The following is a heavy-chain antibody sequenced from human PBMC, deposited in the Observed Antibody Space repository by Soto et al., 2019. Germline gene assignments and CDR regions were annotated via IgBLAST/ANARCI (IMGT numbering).Heavy chain of an antibody. J-gene: IGHJ4*02. Sequence: KATCKDPRVTIECRSRWWLRQAPGQGLEWMGWISPYNGKTNYAQNFQGRVTITRDTSASTAYMELSSLRSEDTAVYYCASSFTVPAAIGYWGQGTLVTVSS. CDR2: ISPYNGKT. V-gene: IGHV1-3*01. D-gene: IGHD2-2*02. CDR3: ASSFTVPAAIGY. CDR1: RVTIECRS.